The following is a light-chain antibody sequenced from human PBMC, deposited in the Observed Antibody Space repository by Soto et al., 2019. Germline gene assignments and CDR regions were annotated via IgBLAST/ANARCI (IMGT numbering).Light chain of an antibody. J-gene: IGKJ2*01. V-gene: IGKV4-1*01. Sequence: DIVMTQSPDSLAVSLGERATINCKSSQSVLYSSNNKNYLAWYQQKPGQPPKLLIYWASTRESGVPDRFSGSGSGTDFNLTSSSLQAEDVAVYYCQQYYSTPYTFGQGTKLGIK. CDR3: QQYYSTPYT. CDR1: QSVLYSSNNKNY. CDR2: WAS.